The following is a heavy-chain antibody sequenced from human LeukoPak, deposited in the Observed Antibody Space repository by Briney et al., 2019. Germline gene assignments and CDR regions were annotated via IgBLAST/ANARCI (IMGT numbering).Heavy chain of an antibody. Sequence: SLRLSCAASGFIFDDYARQCVRQAPRNPREGVSCISWNSGSIGYADSVKGRFSISRDNAKNYLYLQMNSLRAEDMALYYCAKESVTSGEFDYWGEGTLVTVPS. D-gene: IGHD4-11*01. CDR2: ISWNSGSI. J-gene: IGHJ4*02. CDR1: GFIFDDYA. CDR3: AKESVTSGEFDY. V-gene: IGHV3-9*03.